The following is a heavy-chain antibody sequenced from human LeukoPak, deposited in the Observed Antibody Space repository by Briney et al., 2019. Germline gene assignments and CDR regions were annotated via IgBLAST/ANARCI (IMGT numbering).Heavy chain of an antibody. V-gene: IGHV4-59*08. CDR2: IYYSGST. D-gene: IGHD5-18*01. J-gene: IGHJ4*02. CDR3: VSPRGFSYGYFDY. Sequence: PSETLSLTCTVSGGSISSYYWSLIRQPPGKGLEWIGYIYYSGSTNYNPSLKSRVTISADTSKNQFSLTLGSVSATDTAVYYCVSPRGFSYGYFDYWGQGTLVTVSS. CDR1: GGSISSYY.